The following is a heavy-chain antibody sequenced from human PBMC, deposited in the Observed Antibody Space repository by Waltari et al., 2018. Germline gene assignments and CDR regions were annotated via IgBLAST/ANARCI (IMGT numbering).Heavy chain of an antibody. V-gene: IGHV4-4*02. J-gene: IGHJ4*02. CDR3: ARDRGRGLYLDS. Sequence: QVQLQESGPRLVKPSGTLSLTCTVSGDSMNRNNWWSWVRQSPETGLAWVGKSHRSGKTHYNPALASRVSISIDTANNQLSLLVTSTTAADTAVYYCARDRGRGLYLDSWGQGTLVTVSP. CDR2: SHRSGKT. D-gene: IGHD2-15*01. CDR1: GDSMNRNNW.